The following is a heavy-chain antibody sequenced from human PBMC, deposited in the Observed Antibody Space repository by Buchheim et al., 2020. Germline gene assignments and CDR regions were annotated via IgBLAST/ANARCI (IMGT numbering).Heavy chain of an antibody. CDR3: ARDNGDYGSYYYGMDV. V-gene: IGHV1-46*01. D-gene: IGHD4-17*01. CDR2: INPSGDST. CDR1: GYTFTSYY. J-gene: IGHJ6*02. Sequence: QVQLVQSGAEVKKPGASVKVSCKASGYTFTSYYMHWVRQAPGQGLEWMGIINPSGDSTSYAQKFQGRVTMTRDPSTSTVYMELSSLRSEDTAVYYCARDNGDYGSYYYGMDVWGQGTT.